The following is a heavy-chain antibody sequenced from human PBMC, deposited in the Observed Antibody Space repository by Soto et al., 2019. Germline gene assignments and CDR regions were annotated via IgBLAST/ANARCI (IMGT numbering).Heavy chain of an antibody. CDR1: GYTFTSYY. CDR2: ISPSGGST. D-gene: IGHD4-17*01. V-gene: IGHV1-46*01. CDR3: AVDTIHAFTPVTKNSIRSDEYFYGKAV. J-gene: IGHJ6*01. Sequence: ASVKVSCKASGYTFTSYYMHWVRQAPGQGLEWMGIISPSGGSTSYAQKFQGRVTMTRDTSTSTVYMELSSLRSEDTAVYYCAVDTIHAFTPVTKNSIRSDEYFYGKAVWGQVTTVSV.